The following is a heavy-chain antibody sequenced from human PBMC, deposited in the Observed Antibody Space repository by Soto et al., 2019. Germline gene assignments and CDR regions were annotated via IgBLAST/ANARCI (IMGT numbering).Heavy chain of an antibody. V-gene: IGHV3-23*01. CDR2: ISGSGGRT. CDR3: AKAGDYHGSESYFPLDY. D-gene: IGHD3-10*01. CDR1: GFTFSTYA. J-gene: IGHJ4*02. Sequence: EVQLLESGGVLVQPGGSLRLSCAASGFTFSTYAMTWVRQAPGKGLEWVSSISGSGGRTYYADSVKGRFTISRDNSKNTLYLQTNRLRAEDTAVYYCAKAGDYHGSESYFPLDYWGQGTLVHVSS.